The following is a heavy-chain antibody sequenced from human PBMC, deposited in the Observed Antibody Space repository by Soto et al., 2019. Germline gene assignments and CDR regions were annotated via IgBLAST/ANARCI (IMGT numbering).Heavy chain of an antibody. CDR3: AKDSTGNMIVVGYALDI. D-gene: IGHD3-22*01. V-gene: IGHV3-23*01. Sequence: EVQLLESGGGLVQPGGSLRLSCAASGFTFSSYAMSWVRQAPGKGLEWVSAISGSGGSTYYADSVKGRFTISSDNSRNSLYLQLNSLRADDTSAYQGAKDSTGNMIVVGYALDIWCQGTMVAVAS. CDR1: GFTFSSYA. CDR2: ISGSGGST. J-gene: IGHJ3*02.